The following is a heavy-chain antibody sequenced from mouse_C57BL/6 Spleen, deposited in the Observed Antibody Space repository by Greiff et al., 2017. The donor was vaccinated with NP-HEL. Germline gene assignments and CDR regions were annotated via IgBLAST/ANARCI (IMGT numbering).Heavy chain of an antibody. CDR3: TTGCGCTFDY. CDR1: GFNIKDDY. Sequence: VQLQQSGAELVRPGASVKLSCTASGFNIKDDYMHWVKQRPEQGLEWIGWIDPENGDTEYASKFQGKATITADTSSNTAYLQLSSLTSEDTAVYYCTTGCGCTFDYWGQGTTLTVSS. CDR2: IDPENGDT. V-gene: IGHV14-4*01. D-gene: IGHD3-3*01. J-gene: IGHJ2*01.